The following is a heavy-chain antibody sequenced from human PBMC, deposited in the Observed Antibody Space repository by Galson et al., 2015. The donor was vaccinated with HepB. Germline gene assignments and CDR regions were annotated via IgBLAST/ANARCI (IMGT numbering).Heavy chain of an antibody. J-gene: IGHJ4*02. V-gene: IGHV3-48*02. Sequence: SLRLSCAASGFTFSSYKTNWVRRAPGKGLEWVSYISSSTTIYYADSVKGRFTISRDNAKNSLYLQMNSLRDEDTAVFYCASTPMYSGSFYADYWGQGTLVTVSS. CDR2: ISSSTTI. CDR1: GFTFSSYK. D-gene: IGHD1-26*01. CDR3: ASTPMYSGSFYADY.